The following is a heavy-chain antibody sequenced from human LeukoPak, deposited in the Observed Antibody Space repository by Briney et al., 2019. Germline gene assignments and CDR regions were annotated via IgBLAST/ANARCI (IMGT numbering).Heavy chain of an antibody. J-gene: IGHJ1*01. D-gene: IGHD3-10*01. Sequence: GGSLRLSCAASGFTFSSYWMSWVRQAPGKGLEWVSAIIGSGGSTYYADSVKGRFTISSDNSKNTLYLQMNSLRAEDTAVYYCAKGRGSYYNSCFQHWGQGTLVTVSS. CDR1: GFTFSSYW. V-gene: IGHV3-23*01. CDR3: AKGRGSYYNSCFQH. CDR2: IIGSGGST.